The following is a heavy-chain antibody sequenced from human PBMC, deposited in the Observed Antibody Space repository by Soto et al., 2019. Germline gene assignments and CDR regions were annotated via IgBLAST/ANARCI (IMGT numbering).Heavy chain of an antibody. V-gene: IGHV3-23*01. CDR3: AKLRVVVAAVDY. CDR1: GFTFSSYA. CDR2: ISGSGGST. Sequence: EVQLLESGGGLVQPGGSLRLSCAASGFTFSSYAMSWVRQAPGKGLEWVSAISGSGGSTYYADSVKGRFTITRNNSKNTLYLQMNSLRAEDTAVYYCAKLRVVVAAVDYWGQGTLVTVSS. J-gene: IGHJ4*02. D-gene: IGHD2-15*01.